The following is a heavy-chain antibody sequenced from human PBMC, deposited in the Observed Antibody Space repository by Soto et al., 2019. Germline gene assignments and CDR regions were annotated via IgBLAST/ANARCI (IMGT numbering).Heavy chain of an antibody. CDR2: INHSGST. J-gene: IGHJ4*02. V-gene: IGHV4-34*01. Sequence: SETLSLTCAVYGGSFSGYYWSWIRQPPGKGLEWIGEINHSGSTNYNPSLKSRVTISVDTSKNQFPLKLSSVTAADTAVYYCARGQGIAAAGPPDYWGQGTLVTVSS. CDR1: GGSFSGYY. CDR3: ARGQGIAAAGPPDY. D-gene: IGHD6-13*01.